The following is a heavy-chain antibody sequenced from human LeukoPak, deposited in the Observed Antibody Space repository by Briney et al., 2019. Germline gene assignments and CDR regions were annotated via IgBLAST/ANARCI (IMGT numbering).Heavy chain of an antibody. CDR3: ARLGARSGSPFDY. CDR2: IYHSGST. V-gene: IGHV4-4*02. CDR1: GGSISSSNW. J-gene: IGHJ4*02. D-gene: IGHD1-26*01. Sequence: SETLSLTCAVSGGSISSSNWWSWVRQPPGKGLEWIGEIYHSGSTNYNPSLKSRVTISVDKSKNQFSLKLSSVTAADTAVYYCARLGARSGSPFDYWGQGTLVTVSS.